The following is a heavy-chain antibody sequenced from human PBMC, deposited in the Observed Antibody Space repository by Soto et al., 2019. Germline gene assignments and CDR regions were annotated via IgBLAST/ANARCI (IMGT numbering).Heavy chain of an antibody. J-gene: IGHJ6*03. Sequence: ASVKVSCKASGFTFTSSAMQWVRQARGQRLEWIGWIVVGSGNTNYAQKFQERVTITRDMSTSTAYMELSSLRSEDTAVYYCAAGLMVRGVISMDVWGKGTTVTVSS. V-gene: IGHV1-58*02. CDR2: IVVGSGNT. CDR3: AAGLMVRGVISMDV. D-gene: IGHD3-10*01. CDR1: GFTFTSSA.